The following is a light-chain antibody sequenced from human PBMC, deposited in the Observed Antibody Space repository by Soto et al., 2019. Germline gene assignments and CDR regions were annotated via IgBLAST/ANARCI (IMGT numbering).Light chain of an antibody. J-gene: IGKJ4*01. V-gene: IGKV1-39*01. CDR2: AAS. Sequence: DIQMTQSPSSLSASVGVRVTITCRASQSISSYLNWYQQKPGKAPKLLIYAASSLQSGVPSRFSGSGSGTDFTLTISSLQPEDFATYYCQQSYSTLRTFGGGTKVEIK. CDR1: QSISSY. CDR3: QQSYSTLRT.